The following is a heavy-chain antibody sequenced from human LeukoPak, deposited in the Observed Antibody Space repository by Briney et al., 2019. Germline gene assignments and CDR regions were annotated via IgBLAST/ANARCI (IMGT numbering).Heavy chain of an antibody. D-gene: IGHD3-22*01. V-gene: IGHV4-59*12. CDR3: ASGYYYDSSGRFDY. Sequence: SETLSLTCTVSGGSISSYYWSWIRQPPGTGLEWMGYIYYSGSTNSNPSLKSRVTISVDTSKNQFSLMLSSVTAADTAVYYCASGYYYDSSGRFDYWGQGTLVTVSS. J-gene: IGHJ4*02. CDR1: GGSISSYY. CDR2: IYYSGST.